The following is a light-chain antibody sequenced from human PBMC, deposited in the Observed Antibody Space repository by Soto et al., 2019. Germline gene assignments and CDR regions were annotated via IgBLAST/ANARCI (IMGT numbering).Light chain of an antibody. CDR3: QQYNNWPLT. CDR2: GAS. J-gene: IGKJ4*01. V-gene: IGKV3-15*01. CDR1: QSVSSN. Sequence: IVMMQSTATLSVSPGERATLSCRASQSVSSNLAWYQQKPGQAPRLLIYGASTRATGIPARFGGSGSGTEFTLTISRLKSEDFAVYDCQQYNNWPLTFGGGTKVDIK.